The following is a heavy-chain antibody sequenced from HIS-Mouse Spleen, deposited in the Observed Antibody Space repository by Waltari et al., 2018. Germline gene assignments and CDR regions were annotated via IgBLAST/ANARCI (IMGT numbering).Heavy chain of an antibody. CDR2: INPKSGGT. V-gene: IGHV1-2*02. CDR1: GYTFTGYY. Sequence: QVQLVQSGAEVKKPGASVKVSCKASGYTFTGYYMHWVRQAPGQGLEWMGWINPKSGGTNYAQKFQGRVTMTRDTSISTAYMELSRLRSDDTAVYYCARERGYWGQGTLVTVSS. J-gene: IGHJ4*02. CDR3: ARERGY.